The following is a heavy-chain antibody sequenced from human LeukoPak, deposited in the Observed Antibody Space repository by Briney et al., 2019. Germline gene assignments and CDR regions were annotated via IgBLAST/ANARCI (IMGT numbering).Heavy chain of an antibody. Sequence: SETVSLTCAVYGGSFSGYYWSWIRQPPGKGLEWIGEINHSGSTNYNPSLKSRVTISVDTSKNQFSLKLSSVTAADTAVYYCATVYGDYPFSYWGQGTLVTVSS. D-gene: IGHD4-17*01. CDR2: INHSGST. CDR1: GGSFSGYY. J-gene: IGHJ4*02. CDR3: ATVYGDYPFSY. V-gene: IGHV4-34*01.